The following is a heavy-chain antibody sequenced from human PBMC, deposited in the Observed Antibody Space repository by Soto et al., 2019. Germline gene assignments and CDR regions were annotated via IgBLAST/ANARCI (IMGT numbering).Heavy chain of an antibody. V-gene: IGHV3-30-3*01. J-gene: IGHJ4*02. CDR3: ARDVGLYYYDSSGYVDY. Sequence: GGSLRLSCAASGFTFSSYAMHWVRQAPGKGLEWVAVISYDGSNKYYADSVKGRFTISRDNSKNTLYLQMNSLRAEDTAVYYCARDVGLYYYDSSGYVDYWGQGTLVTVSS. CDR1: GFTFSSYA. D-gene: IGHD3-22*01. CDR2: ISYDGSNK.